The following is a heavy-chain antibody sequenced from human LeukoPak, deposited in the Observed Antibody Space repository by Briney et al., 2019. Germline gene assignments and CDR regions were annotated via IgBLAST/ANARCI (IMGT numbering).Heavy chain of an antibody. D-gene: IGHD3-22*01. CDR2: FNPNSGGT. CDR3: ARAEVIDY. CDR1: GYTFTGYY. V-gene: IGHV1-2*02. Sequence: AASVKVSCKASGYTFTGYYMHWVRQAPGQGLEWMGWFNPNSGGTNYAQKFQGKVTMTRDTPISTAYMELTSLRSDDTAVYYCARAEVIDYWGQGTLVIVSS. J-gene: IGHJ4*02.